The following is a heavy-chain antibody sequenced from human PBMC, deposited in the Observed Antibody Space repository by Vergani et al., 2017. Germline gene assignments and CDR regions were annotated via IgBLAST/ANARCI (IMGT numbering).Heavy chain of an antibody. CDR1: GGSISSSSYY. Sequence: QVQLQESGPGLVKPSETLSLTCTVSGGSISSSSYYWGWIRQPPGKGLEWIGSIYYSGSTYYNPSLKSRVTISVDPSKNQFALKLSSVTAADTAVYYGAGAPYGGSWYGGGAEFDYWGQGTLVTVSS. J-gene: IGHJ4*02. CDR3: AGAPYGGSWYGGGAEFDY. D-gene: IGHD6-13*01. CDR2: IYYSGST. V-gene: IGHV4-39*07.